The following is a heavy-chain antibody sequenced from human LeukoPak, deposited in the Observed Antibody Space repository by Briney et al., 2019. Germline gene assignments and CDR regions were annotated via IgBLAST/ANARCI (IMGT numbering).Heavy chain of an antibody. Sequence: GGSLRLSCAASGFTSSSYAMSWVRQAPGKGLEWVSSFSGSGGSTYYADSVKGRFTISRDNSKNTLYLEMNSLRAEDTGVYYCAKADSMTKAFEHFQHWGHGTLVTVSS. CDR2: FSGSGGST. D-gene: IGHD4-11*01. CDR3: AKADSMTKAFEHFQH. CDR1: GFTSSSYA. V-gene: IGHV3-23*01. J-gene: IGHJ1*01.